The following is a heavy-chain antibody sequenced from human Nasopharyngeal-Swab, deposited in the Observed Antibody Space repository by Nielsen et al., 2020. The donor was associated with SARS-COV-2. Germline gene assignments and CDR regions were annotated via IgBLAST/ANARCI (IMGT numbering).Heavy chain of an antibody. CDR2: IKQDGSEK. Sequence: GESLKISCAASGFTFSSYWMSWVRQAPGKGLEWVANIKQDGSEKYYVDSVKGRFTISRDNAKNSLYLQMNSLRAEDTAAYYCARDTYSSSSQLYYYGMDVWGQGTTVTVSS. CDR1: GFTFSSYW. J-gene: IGHJ6*02. V-gene: IGHV3-7*01. CDR3: ARDTYSSSSQLYYYGMDV. D-gene: IGHD6-6*01.